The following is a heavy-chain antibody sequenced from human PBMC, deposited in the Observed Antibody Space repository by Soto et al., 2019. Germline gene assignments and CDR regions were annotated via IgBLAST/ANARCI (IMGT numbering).Heavy chain of an antibody. J-gene: IGHJ5*02. CDR1: GGTFSSYA. Sequence: QVQLVQSGAEVKKPGSSVKLSCKASGGTFSSYAISWVRQAPGQGLEWMGGIIPIFGTANYAQKLQGRVTITADESTSTAYMELSSLRSEDTAVYYCASVGATLNNWFDPWGQGTLVTVSS. CDR2: IIPIFGTA. CDR3: ASVGATLNNWFDP. V-gene: IGHV1-69*01. D-gene: IGHD1-26*01.